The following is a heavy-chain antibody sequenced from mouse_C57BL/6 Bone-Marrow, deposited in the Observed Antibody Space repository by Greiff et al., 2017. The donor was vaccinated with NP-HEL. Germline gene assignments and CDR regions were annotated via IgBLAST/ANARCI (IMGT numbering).Heavy chain of an antibody. D-gene: IGHD2-3*01. J-gene: IGHJ4*01. V-gene: IGHV5-6*01. CDR2: ISSGGSYT. CDR1: GFTFSSYG. Sequence: EVHLVESGGDLVKPGGSLKLSCAASGFTFSSYGMSWVRQTPDTRLEWVATISSGGSYTYYPDSVKGRFTISRDNAKNTLYLQMSSLKSEDTAMYYCASFYDHYYYAMDYWGQGTSVTVSS. CDR3: ASFYDHYYYAMDY.